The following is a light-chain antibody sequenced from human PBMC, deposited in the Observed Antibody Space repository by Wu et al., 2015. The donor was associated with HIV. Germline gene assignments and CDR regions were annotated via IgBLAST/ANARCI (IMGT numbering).Light chain of an antibody. CDR2: DTS. CDR1: QSVSRF. CDR3: HQRTTRPRT. Sequence: EIVLTQSPDTLSASPGERATLSCRASQSVSRFLAWYQHKPGQAPRVLIYDTSNRAAGIPTRFSGSGFGTDFTLTISSLEPEDFAVYYCHQRTTRPRTFGQGTKVEVK. V-gene: IGKV3-11*01. J-gene: IGKJ1*01.